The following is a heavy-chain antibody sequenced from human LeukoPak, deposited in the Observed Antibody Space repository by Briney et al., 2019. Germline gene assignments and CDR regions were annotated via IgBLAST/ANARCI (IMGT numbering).Heavy chain of an antibody. CDR3: ARTMSGSYYEPGSFGVDY. CDR2: IYYSGST. Sequence: PSETLSLTCAVSGYSISSSNWWGWIRQPPGKGLEWIGYIYYSGSTYYNPSLKSRVTMSVDTSKNQFSLKLSSVTAVDTAVYYCARTMSGSYYEPGSFGVDYWGQGTLVTVSS. D-gene: IGHD1-26*01. J-gene: IGHJ4*02. CDR1: GYSISSSNW. V-gene: IGHV4-28*01.